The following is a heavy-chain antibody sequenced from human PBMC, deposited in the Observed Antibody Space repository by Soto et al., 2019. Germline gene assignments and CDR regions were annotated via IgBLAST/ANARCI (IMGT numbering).Heavy chain of an antibody. CDR2: IIPILGIA. D-gene: IGHD4-4*01. V-gene: IGHV1-69*02. CDR1: GGTFSSYT. CDR3: ATSRDGYSHTYYYYGMDV. Sequence: SVKVSCKASGGTFSSYTISWVRQAPGQGLEWMGRIIPILGIANYAQKFQGRVTITADKSTSTAYMELSSLRSEDTAVYYCATSRDGYSHTYYYYGMDVWGQGTTVTVSS. J-gene: IGHJ6*02.